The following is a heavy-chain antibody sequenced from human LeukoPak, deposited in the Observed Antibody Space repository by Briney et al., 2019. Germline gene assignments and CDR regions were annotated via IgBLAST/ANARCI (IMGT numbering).Heavy chain of an antibody. CDR1: GFTFSSYA. D-gene: IGHD2-2*01. V-gene: IGHV3-23*01. J-gene: IGHJ4*02. CDR2: ISGSGGST. CDR3: AKESRITYCSSTSCYFDY. Sequence: PGGSLRLSCAASGFTFSSYAMSWVRQAPGKGLEWVSAISGSGGSTYYADSVKGRFTISRDNSKNTLYLQMNSLRAEDTAVYYCAKESRITYCSSTSCYFDYWGQGTLVTVSS.